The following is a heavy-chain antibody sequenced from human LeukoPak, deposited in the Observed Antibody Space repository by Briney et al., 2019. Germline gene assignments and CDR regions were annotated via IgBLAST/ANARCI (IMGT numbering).Heavy chain of an antibody. V-gene: IGHV3-23*01. CDR3: AKDLAVADYYFDY. Sequence: XXRQAPGXGREWVSAISGSGGSTYYADSVKGRFTISRDNSKNTLYLQMNSLRAEDTAVYYCAKDLAVADYYFDYWGQGTLVTVSS. J-gene: IGHJ4*02. D-gene: IGHD6-19*01. CDR2: ISGSGGST.